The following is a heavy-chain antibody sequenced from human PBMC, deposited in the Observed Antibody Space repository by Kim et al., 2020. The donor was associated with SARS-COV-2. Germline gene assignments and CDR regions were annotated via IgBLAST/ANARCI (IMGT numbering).Heavy chain of an antibody. Sequence: SVKVSCKASGGTFSSYAISWVRQAPGQGLEWMGGIIPIFGTANYAQKFQGRVTITADESTSTAYMELSSLRSEDTAVYYCARANTAMVVGGHWFDPWGQGTLVTVSS. D-gene: IGHD5-18*01. V-gene: IGHV1-69*13. CDR3: ARANTAMVVGGHWFDP. CDR1: GGTFSSYA. J-gene: IGHJ5*02. CDR2: IIPIFGTA.